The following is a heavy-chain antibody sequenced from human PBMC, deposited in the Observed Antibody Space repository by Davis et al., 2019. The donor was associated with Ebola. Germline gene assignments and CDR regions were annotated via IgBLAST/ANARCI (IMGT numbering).Heavy chain of an antibody. CDR1: GFTFRSYW. CDR2: IAHDASNK. Sequence: GESLKISCAASGFTFRSYWMSWVRQAPGEGPEWVAAIAHDASNKHYADFLKGRFTISRDDSKNTVYLQMNSLRPEDTAVYYCANYDSSGYYRAEDYWGQGTLVTVSS. V-gene: IGHV3-30-3*01. J-gene: IGHJ4*02. CDR3: ANYDSSGYYRAEDY. D-gene: IGHD3-22*01.